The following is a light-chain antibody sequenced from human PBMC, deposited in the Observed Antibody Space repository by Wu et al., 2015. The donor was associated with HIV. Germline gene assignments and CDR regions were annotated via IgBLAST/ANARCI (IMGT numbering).Light chain of an antibody. CDR2: AS. CDR3: QQYDVSPHS. J-gene: IGKJ2*03. CDR1: QRLAASY. V-gene: IGKV3-20*01. Sequence: RASQRLAASYLSLVPARNLGQAPQAPHLCASRRATGIPDRFSGSGSGTDFTLTIRRLEPEDFAVYCCQQYDVSPHSFGQGTKLEIK.